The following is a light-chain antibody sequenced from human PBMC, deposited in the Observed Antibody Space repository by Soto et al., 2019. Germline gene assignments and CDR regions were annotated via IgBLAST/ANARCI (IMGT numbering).Light chain of an antibody. Sequence: QSVLTQPASLSGSPGQSITISCTGTSSDVGGYNYVSWYQQHPGKAPKLMISDVSNRPSGVSNRFSGSKSGNTASLTISGLQAEDEADYYCSSYTTSSTLVVFGGGTKLTVL. CDR1: SSDVGGYNY. V-gene: IGLV2-14*01. J-gene: IGLJ2*01. CDR3: SSYTTSSTLVV. CDR2: DVS.